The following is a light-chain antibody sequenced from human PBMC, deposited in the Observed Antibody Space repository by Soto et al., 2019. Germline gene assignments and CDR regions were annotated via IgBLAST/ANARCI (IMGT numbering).Light chain of an antibody. CDR1: SRDVGAYDY. CDR2: DVS. CDR3: CSYAGSYTFV. Sequence: QSALTQPASVSGSPGQSITISCTGTSRDVGAYDYVSWYLQYPDKAPQLLIYDVSKRPSGVPNRFSGSKSGNTASLTISGLQAEDEADYYCCSYAGSYTFVFATGTKLTVL. V-gene: IGLV2-11*01. J-gene: IGLJ1*01.